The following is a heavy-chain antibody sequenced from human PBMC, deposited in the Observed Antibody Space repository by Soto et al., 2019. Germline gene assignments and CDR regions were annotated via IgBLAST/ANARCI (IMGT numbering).Heavy chain of an antibody. V-gene: IGHV3-30*18. CDR1: GFTFSNYG. J-gene: IGHJ4*02. Sequence: QVQLVESERGVVQPGRSLRLSCTASGFTFSNYGMHWVRQAPGKGLEWVTVISYDGNVAYYADSVKGRFTSSRDNSKNTLYLQMNSLRTEDTAVYYCAKEGPITNWYFDYWGQGTLVTVSS. CDR2: ISYDGNVA. CDR3: AKEGPITNWYFDY. D-gene: IGHD1-1*01.